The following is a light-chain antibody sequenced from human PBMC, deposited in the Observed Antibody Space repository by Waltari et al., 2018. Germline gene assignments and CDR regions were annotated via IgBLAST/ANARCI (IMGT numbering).Light chain of an antibody. CDR3: AAWDDSLNGEV. CDR1: SSNIGSNT. V-gene: IGLV1-44*01. J-gene: IGLJ2*01. Sequence: QSVLTQPPSASGTPGQRVTISCSGSSSNIGSNTVNWYHQLPGTAPKLLIYSNNQRPSGVPGRFSGSKSGTSASLAISGLQSEDEADYYCAAWDDSLNGEVFGGGTKLTVL. CDR2: SNN.